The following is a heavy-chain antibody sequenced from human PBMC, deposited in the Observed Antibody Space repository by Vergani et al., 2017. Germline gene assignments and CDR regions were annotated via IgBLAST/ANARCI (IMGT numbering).Heavy chain of an antibody. Sequence: QVQLQESGPGLVKPSETLSLTCTVSGGSISSYYWSWIRQPPGKGLEWIGYIYYSGSTNYNPSLKSRVTISVETSKNPVALKLSSVTAEDTAVYYCAREXLNEGRDCYTKAYHFDYWGQGTLVTVSS. V-gene: IGHV4-59*01. CDR3: AREXLNEGRDCYTKAYHFDY. D-gene: IGHD5-24*01. CDR1: GGSISSYY. CDR2: IYYSGST. J-gene: IGHJ4*02.